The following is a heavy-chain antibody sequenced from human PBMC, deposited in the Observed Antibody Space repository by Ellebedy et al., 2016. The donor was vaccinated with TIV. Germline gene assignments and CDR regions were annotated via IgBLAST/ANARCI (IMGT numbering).Heavy chain of an antibody. J-gene: IGHJ5*02. Sequence: MPSETLSLTCTVSGGSISSSSYYWGWIRQPPGKGLEWIGSIYYSGSTYYNPSLKSRVTISVDTSKNHFSLKLSSVTAADTAVYYCARHFFGVGDYGGNWFDPWGQGTLVTVSS. D-gene: IGHD4-23*01. CDR2: IYYSGST. V-gene: IGHV4-39*01. CDR3: ARHFFGVGDYGGNWFDP. CDR1: GGSISSSSYY.